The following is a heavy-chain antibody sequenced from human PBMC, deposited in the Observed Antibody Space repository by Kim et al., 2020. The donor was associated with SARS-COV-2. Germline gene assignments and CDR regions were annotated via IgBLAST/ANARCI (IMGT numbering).Heavy chain of an antibody. CDR1: GFTFSSFW. CDR3: ARERFRVVF. V-gene: IGHV3-7*01. Sequence: GGSLRLSCEGSGFTFSSFWMTWVRQAPGKGLEWVANIKQDGSEKYYVDSVEGRFTISRDNAKNSLYLQMNSLRAEDTAVYYCARERFRVVFWGQGTLVTVSS. D-gene: IGHD3-10*01. J-gene: IGHJ4*02. CDR2: IKQDGSEK.